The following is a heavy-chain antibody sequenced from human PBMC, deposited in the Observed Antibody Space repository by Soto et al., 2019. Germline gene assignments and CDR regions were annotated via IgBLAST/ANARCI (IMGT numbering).Heavy chain of an antibody. CDR2: TYYRSKWYN. J-gene: IGHJ6*02. V-gene: IGHV6-1*01. CDR1: GDSVSSNSAA. CDR3: ASAESPPDYYYYGMDV. Sequence: KQSQTLSFTCAISGDSVSSNSAAWNWIRQSPSRGLEWLGRTYYRSKWYNDYAVSVKSRITINPDTSKNQFSLQLNSVTPEDTAVYYCASAESPPDYYYYGMDVWGQGTTVTVSS. D-gene: IGHD6-19*01.